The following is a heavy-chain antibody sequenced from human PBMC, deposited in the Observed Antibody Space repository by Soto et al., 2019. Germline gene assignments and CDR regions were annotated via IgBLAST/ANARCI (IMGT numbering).Heavy chain of an antibody. D-gene: IGHD5-18*01. V-gene: IGHV3-30*18. CDR3: AKDSSYDGGYYFDY. J-gene: IGHJ4*02. Sequence: QVQLVESGGGVVQPGRSLRLSCAASGFTFSSYGMHWVRQAPGKGLEWVAVISYDGSNKYYADSVKGRFTISRDNSKNTLYLQMNSLRAEDTAVYYCAKDSSYDGGYYFDYWGQGTLVTVSS. CDR2: ISYDGSNK. CDR1: GFTFSSYG.